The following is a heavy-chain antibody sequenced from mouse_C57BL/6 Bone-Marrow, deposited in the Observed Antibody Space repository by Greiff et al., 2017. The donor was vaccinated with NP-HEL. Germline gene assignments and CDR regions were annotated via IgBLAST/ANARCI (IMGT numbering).Heavy chain of an antibody. CDR2: ISSGSSTI. D-gene: IGHD2-12*01. CDR3: ARRYRGLYYYAMDY. Sequence: EVQLQQSGGGLVKPGGSLKLSCAASGFTFSDYGMHWVRQAPEKGLEWVAYISSGSSTIYYADTVKGRFTISRDNAKNTLFLQMTSLRSEDTAMYYCARRYRGLYYYAMDYWGQRTSVTVSS. J-gene: IGHJ4*01. V-gene: IGHV5-17*01. CDR1: GFTFSDYG.